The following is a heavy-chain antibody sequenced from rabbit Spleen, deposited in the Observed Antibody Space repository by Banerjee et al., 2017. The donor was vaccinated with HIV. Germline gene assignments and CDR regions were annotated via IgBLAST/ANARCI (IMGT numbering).Heavy chain of an antibody. CDR3: ARGYGNSIGYFNL. CDR1: GVSLNDKD. J-gene: IGHJ4*01. CDR2: INIVTGKS. V-gene: IGHV1S47*01. D-gene: IGHD4-2*01. Sequence: EQLEESGGGLVKSEGSLTLTCKASGVSLNDKDVMCWVRQAPGKGLEWIACINIVTGKSVYASWAKGRFTITRSTSLNTVTLQMNSLTVADTATYFCARGYGNSIGYFNLWGPGTLVTVS.